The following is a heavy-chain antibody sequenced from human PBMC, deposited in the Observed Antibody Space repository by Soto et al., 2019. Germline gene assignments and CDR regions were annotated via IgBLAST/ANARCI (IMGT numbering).Heavy chain of an antibody. CDR3: ARVAY. J-gene: IGHJ4*02. CDR2: ISSGSSDT. V-gene: IGHV3-21*01. Sequence: PGGSLRLSCAASGFIFSNSPMSWVRQVPGKGLEWVASISSGSSDTWYADSVKGRFIISRDNAQNSLFLQMNTLGPEDTAMYYCARVAYWGPGTQVTVSS. CDR1: GFIFSNSP.